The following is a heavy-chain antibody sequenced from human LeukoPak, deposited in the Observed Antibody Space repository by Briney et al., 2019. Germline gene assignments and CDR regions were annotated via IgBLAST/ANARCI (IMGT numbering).Heavy chain of an antibody. CDR3: ARVPLSGSYLHMFDY. CDR1: GYTFTNYA. Sequence: GASVKVSCKTSGYTFTNYAMNWVRQAPGQGLEWMGWINTNTGNPTYAQGFTGRFVFSLDTSVSTAYLQISSLKAEDTAVYYCARVPLSGSYLHMFDYWGQGTLVTVSS. V-gene: IGHV7-4-1*02. CDR2: INTNTGNP. J-gene: IGHJ4*02. D-gene: IGHD1-26*01.